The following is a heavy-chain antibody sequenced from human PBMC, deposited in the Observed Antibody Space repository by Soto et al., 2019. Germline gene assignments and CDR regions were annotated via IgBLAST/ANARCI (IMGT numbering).Heavy chain of an antibody. CDR2: IYYSGST. Sequence: SETLSLTCTVSGGSISSYYWSWIRQPPGKGLEWIGYIYYSGSTNFNPSLKSRVTISVDTSKNQFSLKLSSVTAADTAVYYCASLTIAAAGPNFDYWGQGTLVTVSS. D-gene: IGHD6-13*01. CDR3: ASLTIAAAGPNFDY. V-gene: IGHV4-59*01. CDR1: GGSISSYY. J-gene: IGHJ4*02.